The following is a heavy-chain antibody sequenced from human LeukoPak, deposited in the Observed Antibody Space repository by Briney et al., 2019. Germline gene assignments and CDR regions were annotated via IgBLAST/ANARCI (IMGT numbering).Heavy chain of an antibody. D-gene: IGHD5-24*01. CDR3: ARAGGMATIKY. J-gene: IGHJ4*02. CDR1: GGSISSFF. CDR2: FLSSGGT. V-gene: IGHV4-59*01. Sequence: PPETLSLTCTVSGGSISSFFWSWIRQPPGKGLEWIGYFLSSGGTKYNPSLKSRLIISSDMSKNQFSMMLRSVSVADTAVYYCARAGGMATIKYWGQGTLVTVSS.